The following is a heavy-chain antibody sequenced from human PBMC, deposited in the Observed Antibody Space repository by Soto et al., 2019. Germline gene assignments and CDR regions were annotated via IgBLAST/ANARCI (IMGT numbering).Heavy chain of an antibody. CDR2: INQDGSEK. J-gene: IGHJ6*01. CDR1: ECTFNHFW. CDR3: ATGRPPYSSGMPV. D-gene: IGHD2-21*01. V-gene: IGHV3-7*03. Sequence: GGALRLSWGGSECTFNHFWMTWFRHPPGKGLECVANINQDGSEKYYVNSVKGRFTISRGNAKNSLYLPMNSLRAEDTAIYYCATGRPPYSSGMPVSGHGRTVTV.